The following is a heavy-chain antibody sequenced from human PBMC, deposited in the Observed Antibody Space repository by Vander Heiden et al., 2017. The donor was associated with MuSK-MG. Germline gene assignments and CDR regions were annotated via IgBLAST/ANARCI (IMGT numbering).Heavy chain of an antibody. CDR2: IIPIFGTA. Sequence: QVQLVQSGAEGKKPGSSGKVSCKASGGTFSSYAISWVRQAPGQGLEWMGGIIPIFGTANYAQKFQGRVTITADESTSTAYMELSSMRSEDTGVYYCARIAYVEYVREYDYWGEGTLVAVSS. CDR3: ARIAYVEYVREYDY. D-gene: IGHD4-17*01. CDR1: GGTFSSYA. J-gene: IGHJ4*02. V-gene: IGHV1-69*01.